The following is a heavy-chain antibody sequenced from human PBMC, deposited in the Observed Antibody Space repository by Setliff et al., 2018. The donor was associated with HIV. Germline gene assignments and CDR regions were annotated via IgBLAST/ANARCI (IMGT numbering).Heavy chain of an antibody. CDR2: IRSKGYGSAT. Sequence: GGSLRLSCAASGFTFSGSAMHWVRQASGKGLEWVGRIRSKGYGSATAYAASVKGRFTISRDDSRSTLYLQMNSLITEDTALYYCTTAVAQNWYGSGNENYWGQGTLVTVSS. CDR1: GFTFSGSA. V-gene: IGHV3-73*01. D-gene: IGHD3-10*01. CDR3: TTAVAQNWYGSGNENY. J-gene: IGHJ4*02.